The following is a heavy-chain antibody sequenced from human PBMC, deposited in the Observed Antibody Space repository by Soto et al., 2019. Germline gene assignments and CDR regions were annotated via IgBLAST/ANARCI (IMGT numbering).Heavy chain of an antibody. Sequence: QPGGSLRLSCAASGFTFSSYAMGWVRQAPGKGLEWVSDIIDSGGSTYYADSVKGRFTISRDNSKSTLYLQMNSLRAEDTALHYCAKGRSYYYYYGVDVWGQGTTVTVSS. CDR3: AKGRSYYYYYGVDV. V-gene: IGHV3-23*01. CDR2: IIDSGGST. CDR1: GFTFSSYA. J-gene: IGHJ6*02.